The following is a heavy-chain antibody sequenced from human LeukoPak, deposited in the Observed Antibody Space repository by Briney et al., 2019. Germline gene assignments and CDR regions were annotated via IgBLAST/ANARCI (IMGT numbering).Heavy chain of an antibody. CDR2: ISSSSSYI. D-gene: IGHD6-13*01. J-gene: IGHJ5*02. CDR3: ARDLQQSTLSNNWFDP. CDR1: GFTFSTYA. Sequence: TGGSLRLSCAASGFTFSTYAMNWVRQAPGKGLEWVSSISSSSSYIYYADSVKGRFTISRDNAKNSLYLQMNSLRAEDTAVYYCARDLQQSTLSNNWFDPWGQGTLVTVSS. V-gene: IGHV3-21*01.